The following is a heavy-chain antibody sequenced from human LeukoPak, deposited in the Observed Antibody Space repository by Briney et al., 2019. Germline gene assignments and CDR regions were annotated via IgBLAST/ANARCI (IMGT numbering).Heavy chain of an antibody. J-gene: IGHJ4*02. V-gene: IGHV4-4*07. CDR2: IYTSGST. Sequence: SETLSLTCTVSGGSISSYYWSWIRQPAGKGLEWIGRIYTSGSTNYNPSLKSRVTMSVDTSKNQFSLKLSSVTAADTAVYCCARDRDGVAVAGTDYWGQGTLVTVSS. D-gene: IGHD6-19*01. CDR1: GGSISSYY. CDR3: ARDRDGVAVAGTDY.